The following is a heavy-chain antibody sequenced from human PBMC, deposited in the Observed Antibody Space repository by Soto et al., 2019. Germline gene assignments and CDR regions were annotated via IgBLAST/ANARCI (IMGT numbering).Heavy chain of an antibody. CDR1: GGTFNNYA. J-gene: IGHJ4*02. CDR3: ASSYGTSWYGDY. V-gene: IGHV1-69*01. Sequence: QVQLVQSGAEVKKPGSSVKVSCKASGGTFNNYAVTWVRQAPGQGLEWMGGIIPSSGTPNYAQRFQDRVTITADESRSIVYMELSSLRSEDTALYYCASSYGTSWYGDYWGQGNLVTVSS. CDR2: IIPSSGTP. D-gene: IGHD6-13*01.